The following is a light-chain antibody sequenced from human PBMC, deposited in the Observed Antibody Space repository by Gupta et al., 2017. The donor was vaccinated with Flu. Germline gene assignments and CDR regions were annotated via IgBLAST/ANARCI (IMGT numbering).Light chain of an antibody. CDR3: VIWPSNAVV. V-gene: IGLV5-37*01. Sequence: CTLPSDINVANYNIYWCQQKPGSPPRFLLYYYSDFDKGQGSGVPSRFSGSKDVSANTGILLMSGLQSEDEADYFCVIWPSNAVVFGGGTKLTVL. CDR2: YYSDFDK. J-gene: IGLJ2*01. CDR1: SDINVANYN.